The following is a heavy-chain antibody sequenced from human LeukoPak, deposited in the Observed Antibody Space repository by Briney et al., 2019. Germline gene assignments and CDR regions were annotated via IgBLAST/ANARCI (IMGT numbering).Heavy chain of an antibody. Sequence: SETLSLTCTVSGGSISTGDYYWTWIRQPPGKGLEWIGCIYYSGSTYYNPSLRSRVTISVDTSKNQFSLNLSSVTAADTAVYYCARVGVVRGVLEIWGQGALVTVSS. D-gene: IGHD3-10*01. V-gene: IGHV4-30-4*01. CDR3: ARVGVVRGVLEI. CDR2: IYYSGST. J-gene: IGHJ4*02. CDR1: GGSISTGDYY.